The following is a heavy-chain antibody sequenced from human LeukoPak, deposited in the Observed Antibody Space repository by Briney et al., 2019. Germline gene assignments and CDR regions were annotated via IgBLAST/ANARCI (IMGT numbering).Heavy chain of an antibody. CDR1: GFTFSSYA. J-gene: IGHJ6*02. CDR2: ISGSGGST. D-gene: IGHD2-21*02. CDR3: AKGQDTVTAIRGYYYYGMDV. Sequence: GGSLRLSCAASGFTFSSYAMSWVRQAPGKGLGWVSAISGSGGSTYYADSVKGRFTISRDNSKNTLYLQMNSLRAEDTAVYYCAKGQDTVTAIRGYYYYGMDVWGQGTTVTVSS. V-gene: IGHV3-23*01.